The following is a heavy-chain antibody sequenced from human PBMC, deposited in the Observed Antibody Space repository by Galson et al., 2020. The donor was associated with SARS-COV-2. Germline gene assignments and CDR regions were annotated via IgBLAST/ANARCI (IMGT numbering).Heavy chain of an antibody. CDR2: IYNSGNT. D-gene: IGHD6-19*01. Sequence: SETLSLTCTVSGGSISSHYWSWIRQSPGKGLEWIGCIYNSGNTDYNPSLKSRVTISIDTSKNQFSLKVSSVTAADTAVYYCSRAAVAGPFDYWGQGTVVTVSS. V-gene: IGHV4-59*11. CDR1: GGSISSHY. J-gene: IGHJ4*03. CDR3: SRAAVAGPFDY.